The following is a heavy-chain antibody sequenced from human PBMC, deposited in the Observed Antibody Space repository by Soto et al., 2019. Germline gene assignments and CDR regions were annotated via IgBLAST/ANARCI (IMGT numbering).Heavy chain of an antibody. CDR3: ARVSGSYYYGMDV. CDR1: GRCISSYY. V-gene: IGHV4-59*12. CDR2: SYHSGST. Sequence: SDTLSLTCTVAGRCISSYYWSWIRQPPGKGLEWIGESYHSGSTKYNPSLKSRVTISVDKSKNQFSLKLSSVTAADTAVDYCARVSGSYYYGMDVWGQGTTVT. J-gene: IGHJ6*02.